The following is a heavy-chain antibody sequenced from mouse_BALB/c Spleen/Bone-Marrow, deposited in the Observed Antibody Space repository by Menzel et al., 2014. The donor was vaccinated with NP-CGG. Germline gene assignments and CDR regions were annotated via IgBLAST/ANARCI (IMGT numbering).Heavy chain of an antibody. D-gene: IGHD1-2*01. V-gene: IGHV4-1*02. Sequence: EVKLQESGGGLVQPGGSLKLSCAASGFDFSTYWMSWVRQAPGKGLEWIGEINLDSSTINYTPSLKDKFIISRDNAKNTLYLQMSKVRSEDTALYYCARLHYYGYEAYWGQGTLVTVSA. CDR2: INLDSSTI. J-gene: IGHJ3*01. CDR3: ARLHYYGYEAY. CDR1: GFDFSTYW.